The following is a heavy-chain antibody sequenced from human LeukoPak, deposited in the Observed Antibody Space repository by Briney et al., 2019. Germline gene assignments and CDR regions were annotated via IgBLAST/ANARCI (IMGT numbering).Heavy chain of an antibody. D-gene: IGHD1-26*01. Sequence: GGSLRLSCAASGFIFSSYDMHWVRQAPGKGLEWVAVISYDGTNKYYADSVKGRFTISRDNSENTPYLQMNSLRAEDTAVYYCARDLVGPGYYFDYWGQGTLVTVSS. CDR2: ISYDGTNK. J-gene: IGHJ4*02. V-gene: IGHV3-30-3*01. CDR3: ARDLVGPGYYFDY. CDR1: GFIFSSYD.